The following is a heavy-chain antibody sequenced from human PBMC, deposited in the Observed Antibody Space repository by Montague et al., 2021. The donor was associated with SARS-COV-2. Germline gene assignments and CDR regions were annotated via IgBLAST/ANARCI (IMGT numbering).Heavy chain of an antibody. D-gene: IGHD4-17*01. J-gene: IGHJ6*02. Sequence: PALVKTTQTLTLTCTFSGFSLSTSGMCVSWIRQPPGKALEWLALIDWXDDKYYSTSLKTRLTISKDTSKNQVVLTMTNMDPMDTATYYCARIPAVTTGLNYYYYYGMDVWGQGTTVTVSS. CDR1: GFSLSTSGMC. V-gene: IGHV2-70*01. CDR3: ARIPAVTTGLNYYYYYGMDV. CDR2: IDWXDDK.